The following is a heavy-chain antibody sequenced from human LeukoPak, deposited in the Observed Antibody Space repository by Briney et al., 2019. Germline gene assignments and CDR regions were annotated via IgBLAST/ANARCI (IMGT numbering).Heavy chain of an antibody. CDR1: GGSISSSSYY. V-gene: IGHV4-61*02. Sequence: SETLSLTCTVSGGSISSSSYYWSWIRQPAGKGLEWIGRIYTSGSTNYNPSLKSRVTMSVDTSKNQFSLKLSSVTAADTAVYYCARAKGGYNYYFDYWGQGTLVTVSS. CDR2: IYTSGST. D-gene: IGHD5-24*01. CDR3: ARAKGGYNYYFDY. J-gene: IGHJ4*02.